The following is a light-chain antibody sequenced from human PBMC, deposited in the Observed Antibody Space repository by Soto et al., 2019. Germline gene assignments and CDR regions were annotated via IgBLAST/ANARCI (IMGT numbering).Light chain of an antibody. CDR3: QHYNNWPWT. V-gene: IGKV3-15*01. Sequence: ETVMTQSPATLSVSPGESATLSCRASHSVGSTLAWYQQKPGQAPRLIMFDTSTRAPGIPARFSGGGSGTDFTLTISGLAGDDFAVYYCQHYNNWPWTVGQVNKVEIK. J-gene: IGKJ1*01. CDR1: HSVGST. CDR2: DTS.